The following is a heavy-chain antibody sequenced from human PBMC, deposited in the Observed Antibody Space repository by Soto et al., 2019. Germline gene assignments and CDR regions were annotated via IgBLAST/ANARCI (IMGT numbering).Heavy chain of an antibody. CDR3: ARDYYGAGSQYYYYGMEV. CDR2: IYHSGGA. D-gene: IGHD3-10*01. J-gene: IGHJ6*02. V-gene: IGHV4-31*03. Sequence: SETLSLTCPVSGYSITSGGYYWSWLRQQPGKGLEWIGYIYHSGGASYNPSLRGRAVISIDTSKNQFFLRMNAVTAADTATYYCARDYYGAGSQYYYYGMEVWGQGTTVTVSS. CDR1: GYSITSGGYY.